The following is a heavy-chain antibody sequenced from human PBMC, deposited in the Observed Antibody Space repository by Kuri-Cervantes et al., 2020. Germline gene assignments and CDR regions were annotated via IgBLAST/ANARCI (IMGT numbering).Heavy chain of an antibody. CDR1: GFTFSSYW. V-gene: IGHV3-74*01. D-gene: IGHD2-2*01. CDR3: AREPIVVVPAASGLLVVSYGMDV. J-gene: IGHJ6*02. Sequence: GGSLRLSCAASGFTFSSYWMHWVRQAPGKGLVWVSRINSDGSSTSYADSVKGRFTISRDNAKNSLYLQMNSLRAEDTAVYYCAREPIVVVPAASGLLVVSYGMDVWGQGTTVTVSS. CDR2: INSDGSST.